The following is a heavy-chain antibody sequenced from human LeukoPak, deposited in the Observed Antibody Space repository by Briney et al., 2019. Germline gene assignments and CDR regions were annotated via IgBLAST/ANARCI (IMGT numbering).Heavy chain of an antibody. CDR1: GFTFSNHA. CDR3: ARDGGRGTYFYYGMDV. Sequence: GGSLRLSCAASGFTFSNHAIHWVRQAPGKGLEWVAVISYDGSNRYYADSVKGRFTISRDNSKNTLYLQMDSLRVEDTAVYFCARDGGRGTYFYYGMDVWGQGTTVTVSS. J-gene: IGHJ6*02. D-gene: IGHD1-26*01. V-gene: IGHV3-30-3*01. CDR2: ISYDGSNR.